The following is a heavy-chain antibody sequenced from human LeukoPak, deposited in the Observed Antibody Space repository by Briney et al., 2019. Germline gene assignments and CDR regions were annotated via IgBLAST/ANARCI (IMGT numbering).Heavy chain of an antibody. V-gene: IGHV3-21*01. CDR2: ISSSSSYI. CDR3: ARDVVGYDFWSGSHDY. Sequence: GGSLRLSCAASGFTVSSNYMNWVRQAPGKGLEWVSSISSSSSYIYYADSVKGRFTISRDNAKNSLYLQMNSLRAEDTAVYYCARDVVGYDFWSGSHDYWGQGTLVTVSS. J-gene: IGHJ4*02. D-gene: IGHD3-3*01. CDR1: GFTVSSNY.